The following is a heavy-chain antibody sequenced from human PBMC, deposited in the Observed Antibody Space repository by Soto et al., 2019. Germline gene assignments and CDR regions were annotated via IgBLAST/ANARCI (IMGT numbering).Heavy chain of an antibody. Sequence: SETLSLTCVVSGYSISSGYYWALFRHPPGKELEWIGSIYHSGKTYYKPSLRSRVTVSVDTSKNQFSMKLISVTAADTAVYYCARDKRVTMIGGWFDPWGQGTLVTVSS. D-gene: IGHD3-22*01. J-gene: IGHJ5*02. CDR1: GYSISSGYY. CDR2: IYHSGKT. CDR3: ARDKRVTMIGGWFDP. V-gene: IGHV4-38-2*02.